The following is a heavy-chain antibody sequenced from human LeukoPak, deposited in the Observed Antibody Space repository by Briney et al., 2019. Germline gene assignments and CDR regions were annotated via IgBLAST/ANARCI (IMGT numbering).Heavy chain of an antibody. CDR2: IYYSGST. D-gene: IGHD6-13*01. J-gene: IGHJ4*02. CDR1: GGSISSYY. V-gene: IGHV4-59*08. CDR3: ASSNWLRDANFDY. Sequence: SETLSLTCTVSGGSISSYYWSWIRQPPGKGLEWIGYIYYSGSTNYNPSLKSRVTISVDTPKNQFSLKLSSVTATDSAAYYCASSNWLRDANFDYWGQGTLVTVSS.